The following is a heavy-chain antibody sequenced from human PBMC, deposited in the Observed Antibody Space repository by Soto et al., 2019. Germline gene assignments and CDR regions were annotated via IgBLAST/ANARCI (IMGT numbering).Heavy chain of an antibody. D-gene: IGHD2-15*01. CDR2: IYYSGST. V-gene: IGHV4-31*03. CDR1: GGSISSGGYY. Sequence: SETLSLTCTVSGGSISSGGYYWSWIRQHPGKGLEWIGYIYYSGSTYYNPSLKSRVTISVDTSKNQISLKLSSVTAADTAVYYCARLYCSGGSCYSVTWFDPWGQGTLVTVSS. CDR3: ARLYCSGGSCYSVTWFDP. J-gene: IGHJ5*02.